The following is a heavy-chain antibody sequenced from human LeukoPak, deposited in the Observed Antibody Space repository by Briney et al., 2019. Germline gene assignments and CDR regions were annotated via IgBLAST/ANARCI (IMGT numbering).Heavy chain of an antibody. D-gene: IGHD3-22*01. CDR3: ARNYYDTKKPWD. J-gene: IGHJ4*02. CDR2: IYYSGST. V-gene: IGHV4-39*01. Sequence: SETLSLTCTVSGGSISSSSYYWGWIRQPPGKGLEWIGSIYYSGSTYYNPSLKSRVTISVDTSKNQFSLKLSSVTAADTAVYYCARNYYDTKKPWDWGQGTLVTVSS. CDR1: GGSISSSSYY.